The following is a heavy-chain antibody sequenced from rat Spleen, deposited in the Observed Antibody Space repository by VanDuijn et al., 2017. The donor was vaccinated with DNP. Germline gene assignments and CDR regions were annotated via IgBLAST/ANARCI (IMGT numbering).Heavy chain of an antibody. D-gene: IGHD4-3*01. CDR2: IRYAGDNK. CDR3: ARWYNSGYYFDY. V-gene: IGHV5-22*01. CDR1: GFTFNDFY. Sequence: EVQLVESGGDLVQPGRSLKLSCVVSGFTFNDFYMAWVRQTPQKGLEWVASIRYAGDNKEYGDSGKGRFTISRDNAKSSLYLQMNSLRSEDMATYYCARWYNSGYYFDYWGQGVMVTVSS. J-gene: IGHJ2*01.